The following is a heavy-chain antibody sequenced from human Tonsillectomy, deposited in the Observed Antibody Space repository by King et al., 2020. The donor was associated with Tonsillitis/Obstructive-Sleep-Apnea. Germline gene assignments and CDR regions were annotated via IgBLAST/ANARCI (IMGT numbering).Heavy chain of an antibody. Sequence: VQLVESGGGLVQPGRSLRLSCTASGFTFGEYVISWFRQAPGKGLEWVGFIRSKPYGGTTEYAASVKGRFTISRDDSQSIAYLQMNSLKTEDTATYYCAHRRNNYDFWNGLTNWFDSWGQGTLVTVSS. V-gene: IGHV3-49*03. D-gene: IGHD3-3*01. J-gene: IGHJ5*01. CDR3: AHRRNNYDFWNGLTNWFDS. CDR2: IRSKPYGGTT. CDR1: GFTFGEYV.